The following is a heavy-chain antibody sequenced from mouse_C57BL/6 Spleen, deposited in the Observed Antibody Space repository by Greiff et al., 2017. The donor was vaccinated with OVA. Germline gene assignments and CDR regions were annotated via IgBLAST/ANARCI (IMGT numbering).Heavy chain of an antibody. J-gene: IGHJ4*01. CDR3: ARYHYYGSSYAMDY. CDR2: IYPGSGNT. CDR1: GYSFTSYY. Sequence: VKLQESGPELVKPGASVKISCKASGYSFTSYYIHWVKQRPGQGLEWIGWIYPGSGNTKYNEKFKGKATLTADTSSSTAYMQLSSLTSEDSAVYYCARYHYYGSSYAMDYWGQGTSVTVSS. V-gene: IGHV1-66*01. D-gene: IGHD1-1*01.